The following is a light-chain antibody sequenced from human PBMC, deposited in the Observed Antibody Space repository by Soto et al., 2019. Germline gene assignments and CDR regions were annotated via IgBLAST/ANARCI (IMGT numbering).Light chain of an antibody. CDR1: QGIRHD. Sequence: AIEMTQSPSSLSVSVGDRVTITCRASQGIRHDLGWYQQKPGKAPELLIYAASILQSGVPSRFSGSGSGTDFTLTITSLQPEDFAIYYCLQDYTYPRTFGGGTTVDIK. CDR3: LQDYTYPRT. J-gene: IGKJ4*01. CDR2: AAS. V-gene: IGKV1-6*01.